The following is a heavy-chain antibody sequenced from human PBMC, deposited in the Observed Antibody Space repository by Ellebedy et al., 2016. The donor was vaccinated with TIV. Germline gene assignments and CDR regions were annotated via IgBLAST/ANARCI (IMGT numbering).Heavy chain of an antibody. CDR1: GFTFSSFA. CDR3: ARHLLLWFGEFRGYYYGMDV. D-gene: IGHD3-10*01. Sequence: GESLKISXAASGFTFSSFAMNWVRQAPGKGLEWVSAISGSGGTTYYADSVKGRFTISRDNSKNTLYLQMNSLRAEDTAVYYCARHLLLWFGEFRGYYYGMDVWGQGTTVTVSS. CDR2: ISGSGGTT. V-gene: IGHV3-23*01. J-gene: IGHJ6*02.